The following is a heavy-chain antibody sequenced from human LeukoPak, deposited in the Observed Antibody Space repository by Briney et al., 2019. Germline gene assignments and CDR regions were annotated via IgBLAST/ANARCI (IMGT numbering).Heavy chain of an antibody. J-gene: IGHJ5*02. D-gene: IGHD2/OR15-2a*01. Sequence: SETLSLTCAVSGYSISSGYYWGWIRQPPGKGLEWIGSIYHSGSTYYNPSLKSRVTISVDTSKNQFSLKLSSVTAADTAVYYCARLLSGGWYVPWGQGTLVTVSS. CDR3: ARLLSGGWYVP. V-gene: IGHV4-38-2*01. CDR2: IYHSGST. CDR1: GYSISSGYY.